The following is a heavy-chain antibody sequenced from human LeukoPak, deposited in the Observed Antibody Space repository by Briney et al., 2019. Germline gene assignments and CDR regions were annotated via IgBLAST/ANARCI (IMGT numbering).Heavy chain of an antibody. J-gene: IGHJ6*02. D-gene: IGHD2-2*01. CDR3: ATVGFCNTTSCFYYYYGLDV. V-gene: IGHV3-15*01. CDR1: GITLTHAW. Sequence: PGGSLRLSCSVSGITLTHAWMYWVRQAPGKGLEWVGRIKSKTDGASTDYGAPVKGRFTTSRDDSKNTLYLQMNSVKTEDTAVYFCATVGFCNTTSCFYYYYGLDVWGQGTTVTVSS. CDR2: IKSKTDGAST.